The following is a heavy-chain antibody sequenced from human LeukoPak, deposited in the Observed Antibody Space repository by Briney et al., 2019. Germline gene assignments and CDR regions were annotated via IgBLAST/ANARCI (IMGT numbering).Heavy chain of an antibody. Sequence: GRSLRLSCAASGFTFSSYAMHWVRQAPGKGLEWVAVISYDGSNKYYADSVKGRFTISRDNSKNTLYLQMNSLRAEDTAVYYCAREGRIGAFDIWGQGTMVTVSS. CDR1: GFTFSSYA. V-gene: IGHV3-30*04. J-gene: IGHJ3*02. CDR3: AREGRIGAFDI. CDR2: ISYDGSNK.